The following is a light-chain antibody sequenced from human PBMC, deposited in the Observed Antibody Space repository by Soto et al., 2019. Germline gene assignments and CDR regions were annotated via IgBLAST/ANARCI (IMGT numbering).Light chain of an antibody. V-gene: IGLV1-40*01. Sequence: QTVVTQPPSVSGAPGQRVTISCTGSSFNIGAGYDVHWYQQLPGTAPKLLIYNNINRPSGVPDRFSGSKSGTSASLAITGLQPEDEADYYCQSYDTMLSGPGVFGGGTQLTVL. CDR2: NNI. CDR1: SFNIGAGYD. J-gene: IGLJ2*01. CDR3: QSYDTMLSGPGV.